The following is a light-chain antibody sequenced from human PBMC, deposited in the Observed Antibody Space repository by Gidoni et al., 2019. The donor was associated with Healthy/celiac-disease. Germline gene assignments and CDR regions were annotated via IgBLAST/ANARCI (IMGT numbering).Light chain of an antibody. Sequence: QSALTQPAPVSGSPGQSITISCTGTSSDVGGYNYVSWYQQHPGKASKLMIYDVSNRPSGVSNRFSGSKSGNTASLTISGLQAEDEADYYCSSYTSSSTLVVFGGGTKLTVL. J-gene: IGLJ2*01. CDR3: SSYTSSSTLVV. CDR1: SSDVGGYNY. CDR2: DVS. V-gene: IGLV2-14*01.